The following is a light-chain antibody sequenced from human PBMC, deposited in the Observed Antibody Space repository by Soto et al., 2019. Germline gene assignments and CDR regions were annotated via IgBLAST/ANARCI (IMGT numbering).Light chain of an antibody. J-gene: IGKJ1*01. V-gene: IGKV1-5*01. CDR1: QSISSW. Sequence: DIQMTQSPSTLSASVGDRVTITCRASQSISSWLAWYQQKPGKAPKLLIYDPPSLESRLPSRFSGSVSGTEFTLTISSLQPDDFATYYGQQYNSYSGTFGQGTKVDIK. CDR2: DPP. CDR3: QQYNSYSGT.